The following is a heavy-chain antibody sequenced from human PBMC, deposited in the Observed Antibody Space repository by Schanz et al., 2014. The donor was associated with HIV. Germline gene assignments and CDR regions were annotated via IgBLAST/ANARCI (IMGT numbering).Heavy chain of an antibody. D-gene: IGHD3-16*01. J-gene: IGHJ6*02. CDR1: GYTFSDYY. CDR2: INPYSGGR. V-gene: IGHV1-2*02. Sequence: QVQLVQSGADVKKPGASVKVSCKSSGYTFSDYYIHWVRQAPGQGLEWMGWINPYSGGRIYAQQFQGRVVMTRDTSISTAYMELSGLTSDDTAVYYCARGLKDYYYALDVWGQGTTVIVSS. CDR3: ARGLKDYYYALDV.